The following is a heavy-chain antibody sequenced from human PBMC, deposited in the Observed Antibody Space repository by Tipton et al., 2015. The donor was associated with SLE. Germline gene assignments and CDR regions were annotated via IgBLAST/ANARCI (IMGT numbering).Heavy chain of an antibody. CDR2: IYYSGST. D-gene: IGHD1-1*01. CDR3: ARAGRAWNLFDY. CDR1: AGSISSYY. V-gene: IGHV4-59*08. J-gene: IGHJ4*02. Sequence: LSLTCTVSAGSISSYYWSWIRQPPGKGLEWIGDIYYSGSTNYNPSLKSRVTISVDTSKNQFSLKLSSVTAADTAVYYCARAGRAWNLFDYWGQGTLVTVSS.